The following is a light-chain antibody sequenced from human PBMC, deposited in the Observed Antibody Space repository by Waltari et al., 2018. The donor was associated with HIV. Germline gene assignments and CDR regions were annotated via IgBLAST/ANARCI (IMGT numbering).Light chain of an antibody. CDR2: VSN. CDR3: AAWDDSLSAVV. Sequence: QSVLTQPPSASGTPGQRVTISCSGSSSNIGSNTVSWSQQLPGTAPKLLIYVSNQRPSGVPDRFSGSKSGTSASLAISGLQSEDDADYFCAAWDDSLSAVVFGGGTKLTVL. J-gene: IGLJ2*01. V-gene: IGLV1-44*01. CDR1: SSNIGSNT.